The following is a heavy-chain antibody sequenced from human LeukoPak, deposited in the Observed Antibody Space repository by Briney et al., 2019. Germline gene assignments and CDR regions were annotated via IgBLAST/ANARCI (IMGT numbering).Heavy chain of an antibody. CDR1: GFTFSSYA. Sequence: GGSLRLSCAASGFTFSSYAMSWVRQAPGKGLEWVSAISGSGGSTYYADSVKGRFTISRDNSKNTLYLQMNSLRAEDTAVYYCARDRFTMRTNPEYFQHWGQGTLVTVSS. J-gene: IGHJ1*01. CDR2: ISGSGGST. V-gene: IGHV3-23*01. CDR3: ARDRFTMRTNPEYFQH. D-gene: IGHD3-22*01.